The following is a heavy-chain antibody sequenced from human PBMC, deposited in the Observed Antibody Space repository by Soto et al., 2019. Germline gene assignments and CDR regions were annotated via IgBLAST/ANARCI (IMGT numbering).Heavy chain of an antibody. CDR1: GFSLSTSGVG. CDR3: AHLGYCSGGSCYSVFAFDI. V-gene: IGHV2-5*02. J-gene: IGHJ3*02. Sequence: QITLKESGPTLVKPTQTLTLTCTFSGFSLSTSGVGVGWIRQPPGKALEWLALIYWDDDKRYSPSLKSRLTITKDTSKNQVVLTMTNMDPVDTATYYCAHLGYCSGGSCYSVFAFDIWGQGTMVTVSS. D-gene: IGHD2-15*01. CDR2: IYWDDDK.